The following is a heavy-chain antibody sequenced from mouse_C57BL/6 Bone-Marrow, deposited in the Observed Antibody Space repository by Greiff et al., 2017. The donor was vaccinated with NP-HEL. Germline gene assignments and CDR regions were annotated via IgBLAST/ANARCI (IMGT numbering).Heavy chain of an antibody. CDR3: ARKEDGNYWDIDV. D-gene: IGHD2-1*01. CDR2: INPNNGGT. J-gene: IGHJ1*03. CDR1: GYTFTDYN. V-gene: IGHV1-18*01. Sequence: VQLQQSGPELVKPGASVKIPCKASGYTFTDYNMDWVKQSHGKGLEWIGDINPNNGGTFYNQKFKDKATLTVDKSSSTAYMELRSLTSEDTAVYYGARKEDGNYWDIDVWGTGTTVTVSS.